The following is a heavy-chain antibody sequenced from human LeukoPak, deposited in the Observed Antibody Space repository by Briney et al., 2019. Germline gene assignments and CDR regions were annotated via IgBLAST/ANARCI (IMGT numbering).Heavy chain of an antibody. V-gene: IGHV4-4*07. CDR2: MYVSGTT. CDR3: ARENYYDSSGYSEGMDV. D-gene: IGHD3-22*01. CDR1: GGSMSNSY. Sequence: SETLSLTCTVSGGSMSNSYLTWVRQPAGKGLEWIGRMYVSGTTNYNPSLRSRVTMSIDSSNNQFSLRLGSVTAADTAVYYCARENYYDSSGYSEGMDVWDQGTTVTVS. J-gene: IGHJ6*02.